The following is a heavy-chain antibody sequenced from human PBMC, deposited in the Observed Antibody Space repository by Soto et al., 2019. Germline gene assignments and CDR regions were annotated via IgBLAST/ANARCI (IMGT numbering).Heavy chain of an antibody. CDR1: GGTFSSYT. D-gene: IGHD2-2*01. J-gene: IGHJ6*02. V-gene: IGHV1-69*02. Sequence: QVQLVQSGAEVKKPGSSVKVSCKAYGGTFSSYTISWVRQAPGQGLEWMGRIIPILGIANYAQKFQGRVTITADKSTSTAYMELSSLRSEDTAVYYCAGRYCSSTSCLYYYYGMDVWGQGTTVTVSS. CDR2: IIPILGIA. CDR3: AGRYCSSTSCLYYYYGMDV.